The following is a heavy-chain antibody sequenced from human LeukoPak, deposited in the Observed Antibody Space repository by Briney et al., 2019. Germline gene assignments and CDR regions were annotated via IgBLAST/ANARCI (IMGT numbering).Heavy chain of an antibody. CDR1: GGSISSSCYY. Sequence: PSETLSLTCTVSGGSISSSCYYWGWIRQPPGKGLEWIGSIYYSGSTYYNPSLKSRVTISVDTSKNQFSLKLSSVTAADTAVYYCASPLGYCNSINCYGDYWGQGTLVTVSS. V-gene: IGHV4-39*01. CDR2: IYYSGST. J-gene: IGHJ4*02. CDR3: ASPLGYCNSINCYGDY. D-gene: IGHD2-2*01.